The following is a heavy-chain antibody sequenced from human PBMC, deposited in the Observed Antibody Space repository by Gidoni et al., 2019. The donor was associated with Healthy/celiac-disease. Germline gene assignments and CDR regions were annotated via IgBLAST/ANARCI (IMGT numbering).Heavy chain of an antibody. CDR3: ARDRGIAVAGTGWFDP. Sequence: QVQMVESGGGVVQPGRSLRITRQATGFPFSSYAMHCVRQAPAKGLEWVAVISYYGSNKYYADSVQGRFTISRDNSKHTLYLQMNSLRAEDTAVYYCARDRGIAVAGTGWFDPWGQGTLVTVSS. J-gene: IGHJ5*02. CDR2: ISYYGSNK. CDR1: GFPFSSYA. D-gene: IGHD6-19*01. V-gene: IGHV3-30-3*01.